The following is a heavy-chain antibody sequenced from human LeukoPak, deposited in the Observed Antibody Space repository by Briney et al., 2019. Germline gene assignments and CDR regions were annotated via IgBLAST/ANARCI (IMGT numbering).Heavy chain of an antibody. CDR2: ISGSGGST. Sequence: GGSLRLSCAASGFTFSSYAMSWIRQAPGKGLEWVSAISGSGGSTYYADSVKGRFTISRDNSKNTLYLQMNSLRAEDTAVYYCANCMDNDWYFDLWGRGTLVTVSS. J-gene: IGHJ2*01. D-gene: IGHD2-2*03. CDR3: ANCMDNDWYFDL. CDR1: GFTFSSYA. V-gene: IGHV3-23*01.